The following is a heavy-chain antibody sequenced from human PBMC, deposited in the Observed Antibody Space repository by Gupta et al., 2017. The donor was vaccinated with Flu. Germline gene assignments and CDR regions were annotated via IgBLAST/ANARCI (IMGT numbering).Heavy chain of an antibody. CDR1: GFTVSSNY. V-gene: IGHV3-53*01. J-gene: IGHJ3*02. Sequence: EVQLVESGGGLIQPGGSLRLSCAASGFTVSSNYMSWVRQAPGKGLEWVSVIYSGGSIHYADSVKGRFTISRDNSKNSLYLQMNSLRAEDTAVYYCASPPHYCSSTSCGSLKAFDIWGQGTMVTVSS. D-gene: IGHD2-2*01. CDR2: IYSGGSI. CDR3: ASPPHYCSSTSCGSLKAFDI.